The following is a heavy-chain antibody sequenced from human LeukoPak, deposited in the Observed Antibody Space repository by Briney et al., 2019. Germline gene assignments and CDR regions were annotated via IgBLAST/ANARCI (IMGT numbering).Heavy chain of an antibody. J-gene: IGHJ4*02. D-gene: IGHD5-18*01. CDR3: ARGVHNYGNFDF. V-gene: IGHV1-46*01. CDR2: INLSGSST. CDR1: GYTFTSYY. Sequence: ASVKVACKASGYTFTSYYMHWVRQAPGQGLEWMGVINLSGSSTNYAQKFQGRVTMTRDTSTRTVYMELRSLRSEDTAVYSCARGVHNYGNFDFWGQGTLVTVSS.